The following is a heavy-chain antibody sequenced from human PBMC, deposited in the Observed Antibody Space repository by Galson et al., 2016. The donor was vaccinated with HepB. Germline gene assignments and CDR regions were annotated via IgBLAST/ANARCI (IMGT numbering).Heavy chain of an antibody. CDR3: ARGLSWEVPYVLCM. CDR1: GGTFSNYA. D-gene: IGHD1-26*01. J-gene: IGHJ3*02. CDR2: LIPIFGTA. V-gene: IGHV1-69*13. Sequence: SVKVSCKASGGTFSNYAISWVRQAPGQGLEWMGGLIPIFGTAQFAQKFQARVTITADESTSTASMELSSLKSEDTALYYCARGLSWEVPYVLCMWGQGTRVTVSS.